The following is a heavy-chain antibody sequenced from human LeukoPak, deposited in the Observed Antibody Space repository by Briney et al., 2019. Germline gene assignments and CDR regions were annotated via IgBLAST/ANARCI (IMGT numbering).Heavy chain of an antibody. CDR1: GFTFSSYA. Sequence: GGSLRLSCAASGFTFSSYAMNWVRQAPGKGLEWVSAISGSGGSTYYADSVKGWFTISRDNSKNALYLQMNSLRAEDTAVYYCAKSPPYVRYYFDFWGQGTLVTVSS. CDR3: AKSPPYVRYYFDF. V-gene: IGHV3-23*01. J-gene: IGHJ4*02. D-gene: IGHD3-16*01. CDR2: ISGSGGST.